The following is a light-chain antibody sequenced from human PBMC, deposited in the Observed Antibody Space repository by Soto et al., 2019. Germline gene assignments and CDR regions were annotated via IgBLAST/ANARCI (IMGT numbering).Light chain of an antibody. CDR2: DAS. CDR3: QQRSNWPST. CDR1: QSVSSY. J-gene: IGKJ4*01. Sequence: EIVLTQSPATLSLTPGERATLSCRASQSVSSYLGWYQQKPGQAPRLLIYDASNRATGIPARFSGSGSGTDFTLTISSLEPEDFAVYYCQQRSNWPSTFGGGTKVEI. V-gene: IGKV3-11*01.